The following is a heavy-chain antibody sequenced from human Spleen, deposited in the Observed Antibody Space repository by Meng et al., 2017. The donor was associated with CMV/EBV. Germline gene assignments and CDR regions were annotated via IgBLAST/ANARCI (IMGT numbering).Heavy chain of an antibody. CDR3: AKGGGERVTFDAMDV. CDR2: ISGNTGFT. Sequence: SLKISCAASGFTFDDFAMHWVRQTPGEGLQWVSGISGNTGFTGYADSVKGRFTISRDNAKKTLSLQISTLRHEDTALYYCAKGGGERVTFDAMDVWGQGTTVTVSS. D-gene: IGHD2-21*02. CDR1: GFTFDDFA. V-gene: IGHV3-9*01. J-gene: IGHJ6*02.